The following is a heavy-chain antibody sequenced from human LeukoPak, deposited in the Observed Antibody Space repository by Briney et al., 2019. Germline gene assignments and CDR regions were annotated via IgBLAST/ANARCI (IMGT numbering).Heavy chain of an antibody. Sequence: SETLSLTCTVSGGSISSGGYYWSWIRQHPGKGLEWIGYIYYSGSTYYNPSLKSRVTISVDTSKNQFSLKLSSVTAADTAVYYCARDLSEPHWYSGGWTLDVWGQGTAVTVSS. CDR2: IYYSGST. D-gene: IGHD6-19*01. V-gene: IGHV4-31*03. CDR3: ARDLSEPHWYSGGWTLDV. J-gene: IGHJ6*02. CDR1: GGSISSGGYY.